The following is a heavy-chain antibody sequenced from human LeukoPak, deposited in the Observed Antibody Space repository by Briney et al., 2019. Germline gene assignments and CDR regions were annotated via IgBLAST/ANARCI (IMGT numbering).Heavy chain of an antibody. CDR1: GFTFTTYW. J-gene: IGHJ4*02. CDR3: ARDSPPDY. V-gene: IGHV3-7*01. CDR2: IKQDGTEK. Sequence: GGSLRLSCAASGFTFTTYWMSWVRQAPGKGLEWVANIKQDGTEKYYVDSVKGRFTISRDNAKNSLYLQMNSLRVEDTAVYYCARDSPPDYWGQGTLVTVSS.